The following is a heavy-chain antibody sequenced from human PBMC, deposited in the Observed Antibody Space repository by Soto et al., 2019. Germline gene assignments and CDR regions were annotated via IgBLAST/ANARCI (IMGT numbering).Heavy chain of an antibody. D-gene: IGHD3-10*01. CDR3: ARDKRITMVRGVIIADYGMDV. CDR2: ISAYNGNT. CDR1: GYTFTSYG. Sequence: EASVKVSCKASGYTFTSYGISWVRQAPGQGLEWMGWISAYNGNTNYAQKLQGRVTMTTDTSTSTAYMELRSLRSDDTAVYYCARDKRITMVRGVIIADYGMDVWGQGTTVTVSS. J-gene: IGHJ6*02. V-gene: IGHV1-18*01.